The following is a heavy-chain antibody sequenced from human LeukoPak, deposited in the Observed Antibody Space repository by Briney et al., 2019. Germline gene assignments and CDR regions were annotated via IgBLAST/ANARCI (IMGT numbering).Heavy chain of an antibody. J-gene: IGHJ4*02. Sequence: GGSLRLSCAASGFTFSSYAMHWVRQAPGKGLEWVAVISYDGSNKYYADSVKGRFTISRDNSKNTLYLQMNSLRAEDTAVYYCAANWGSDYFDYWGQGTLVTVSS. CDR2: ISYDGSNK. CDR1: GFTFSSYA. CDR3: AANWGSDYFDY. D-gene: IGHD7-27*01. V-gene: IGHV3-30-3*01.